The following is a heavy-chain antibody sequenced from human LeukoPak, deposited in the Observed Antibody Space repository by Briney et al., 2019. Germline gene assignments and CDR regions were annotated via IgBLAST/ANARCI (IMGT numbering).Heavy chain of an antibody. CDR2: ISSSGSTI. Sequence: QTGGSLRLSCAASGFTFSRYNMNWVRQAPGKGLEWVSYISSSGSTINYADSVKGRFTISRANAKNSLYLQMNSLTAEDTAVYYCARDLGNGDYFDYWGQGTLVTVSS. CDR3: ARDLGNGDYFDY. CDR1: GFTFSRYN. D-gene: IGHD2-8*01. J-gene: IGHJ4*02. V-gene: IGHV3-48*01.